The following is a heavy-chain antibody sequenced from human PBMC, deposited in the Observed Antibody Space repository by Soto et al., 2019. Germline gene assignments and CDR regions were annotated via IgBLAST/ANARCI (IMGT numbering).Heavy chain of an antibody. J-gene: IGHJ4*02. CDR1: GFTFSDTY. CDR2: IKRKADGGTT. CDR3: TTGLSNGYYNFDY. D-gene: IGHD3-22*01. V-gene: IGHV3-15*01. Sequence: EVQLVESGGGLVKPGGSLRLSCATSGFTFSDTYLSWVRQAPGTGLEWVGRIKRKADGGTTDYAAPVKDRFTISRDDSKNTLYLQMNSLETEDTAVYYCTTGLSNGYYNFDYWGQGTLVTVSS.